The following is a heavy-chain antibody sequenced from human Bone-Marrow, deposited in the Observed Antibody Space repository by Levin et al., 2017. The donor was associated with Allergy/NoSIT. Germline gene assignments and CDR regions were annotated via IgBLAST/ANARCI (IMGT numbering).Heavy chain of an antibody. V-gene: IGHV3-21*01. J-gene: IGHJ5*01. CDR1: GFSFSSYA. D-gene: IGHD6-19*01. Sequence: SCTASGFSFSSYAMNWVRQAPGNGLEWVSTITSSSTHTYYADSVKGRFTISRDNANNSLFLQMNSLRAEDTAVYYCASGGQWLPPSWLDSWGQGTLVPVSS. CDR3: ASGGQWLPPSWLDS. CDR2: ITSSSTHT.